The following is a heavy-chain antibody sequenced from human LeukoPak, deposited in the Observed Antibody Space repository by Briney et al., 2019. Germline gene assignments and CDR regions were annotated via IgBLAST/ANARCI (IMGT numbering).Heavy chain of an antibody. Sequence: SVKVSCKASGGTFSSYAISWVRQAPGQGLEWMGRIIPILGIANYAQKFQGRVTITADKSTSTAYMELCSLRSEDTAMYYCARDYVLRFLESYNGMDVWGQGTTVTVSS. D-gene: IGHD3-3*01. V-gene: IGHV1-69*04. J-gene: IGHJ6*02. CDR2: IIPILGIA. CDR3: ARDYVLRFLESYNGMDV. CDR1: GGTFSSYA.